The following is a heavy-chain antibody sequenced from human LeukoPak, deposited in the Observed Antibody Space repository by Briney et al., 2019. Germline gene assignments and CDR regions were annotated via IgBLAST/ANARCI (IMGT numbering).Heavy chain of an antibody. Sequence: GGSLRLSCAASGFTFSSYAMSWVRQAPGKGLEWVSAISGSGGSTYYADSVKGRFTISRDNSKNTLYLQMSSLRAEDTAVYYCAKGPGHDILPNWFDPWGQGTLVTVSS. D-gene: IGHD3-9*01. CDR2: ISGSGGST. J-gene: IGHJ5*02. V-gene: IGHV3-23*01. CDR1: GFTFSSYA. CDR3: AKGPGHDILPNWFDP.